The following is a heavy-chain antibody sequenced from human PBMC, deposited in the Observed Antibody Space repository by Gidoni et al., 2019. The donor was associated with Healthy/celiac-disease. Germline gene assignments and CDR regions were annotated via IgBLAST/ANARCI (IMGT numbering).Heavy chain of an antibody. V-gene: IGHV1-69*01. Sequence: QVQLVQSGAEVKKPGSSVTVSCKASGGTFSSYAIRWVRQAPGQGLEWMCGIIPRFGTANYAQKFQGRVTINADESTSTAYMELSSLRSEDTAVDYCARTGRGSYRHAFDIWGQGTMVTVSS. CDR3: ARTGRGSYRHAFDI. CDR2: IIPRFGTA. J-gene: IGHJ3*02. CDR1: GGTFSSYA. D-gene: IGHD1-26*01.